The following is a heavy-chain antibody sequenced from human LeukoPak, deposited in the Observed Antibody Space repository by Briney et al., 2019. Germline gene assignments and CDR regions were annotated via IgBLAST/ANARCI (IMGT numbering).Heavy chain of an antibody. V-gene: IGHV3-7*01. J-gene: IGHJ6*02. Sequence: GGSLRLSCGGSGLSFSGQWMNWVRQAPGQGLEWVANIKYDGIEKYYVASVRGRFTISRDDAKNSLSLQMNNMRAEDTAVYYCARVGCRGGSCSSRGDNYYGMDVWGQGTTVTVSS. CDR3: ARVGCRGGSCSSRGDNYYGMDV. CDR1: GLSFSGQW. D-gene: IGHD2-15*01. CDR2: IKYDGIEK.